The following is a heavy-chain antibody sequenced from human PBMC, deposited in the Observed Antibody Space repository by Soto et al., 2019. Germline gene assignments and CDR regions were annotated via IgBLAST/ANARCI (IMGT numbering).Heavy chain of an antibody. V-gene: IGHV2-5*02. CDR3: XXXXXXXXVAFDY. J-gene: IGHJ4*02. Sequence: QITLKESGPSLVNPTQSLTLTCSFSGFSLTTTEVAVGWIRQPPGKALEWLALIYWDDDKRYSPSLKSSLTITKDTAKNQVVLTMTNVHPEDTXTXXXXXXXXXXXVAFDYWGQGILVTVSS. CDR1: GFSLTTTEVA. CDR2: IYWDDDK.